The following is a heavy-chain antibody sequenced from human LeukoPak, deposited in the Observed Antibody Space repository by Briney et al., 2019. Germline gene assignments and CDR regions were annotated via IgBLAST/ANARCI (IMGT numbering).Heavy chain of an antibody. V-gene: IGHV1-18*01. CDR3: ARTTHRGADAFDI. D-gene: IGHD3-10*01. CDR2: ISAYTGNT. Sequence: ASVKVSCETSGYTFTSYVINWVRQAPGQGLEWMGWISAYTGNTYYAQKVKGRVTMTTDTSTSTAYMELRSLRSDDTAVYYCARTTHRGADAFDIWGQGTLVSVSS. J-gene: IGHJ3*02. CDR1: GYTFTSYV.